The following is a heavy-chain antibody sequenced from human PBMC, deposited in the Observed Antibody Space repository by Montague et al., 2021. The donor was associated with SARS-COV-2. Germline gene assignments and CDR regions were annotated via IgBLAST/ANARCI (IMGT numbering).Heavy chain of an antibody. V-gene: IGHV4-59*08. J-gene: IGHJ4*02. CDR1: GGSISTYY. D-gene: IGHD1-26*01. CDR2: IYYSGST. Sequence: SETLSLTCTVSGGSISTYYWSWIRQPPGKGLDWIGYIYYSGSTNYNPSRKSRVTISVDTSKNQFSLKLSSVTAADTAMYYCARLRGRGYYFDYWGQGTLVTVSS. CDR3: ARLRGRGYYFDY.